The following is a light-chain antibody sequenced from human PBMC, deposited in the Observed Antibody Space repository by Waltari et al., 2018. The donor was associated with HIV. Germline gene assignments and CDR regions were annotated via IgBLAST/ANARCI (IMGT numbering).Light chain of an antibody. CDR3: CSYAHSGTWV. J-gene: IGLJ3*02. CDR1: SSDFGGYNL. V-gene: IGLV2-23*02. Sequence: QSALTQPASVSGSPGQSITISCTGTSSDFGGYNLVSCFQQHPGKAPKLMIFEVTKRPSGVSSRFSGSKSDNTASLTISGLQAEDEADYYCCSYAHSGTWVFGGGTKLTVL. CDR2: EVT.